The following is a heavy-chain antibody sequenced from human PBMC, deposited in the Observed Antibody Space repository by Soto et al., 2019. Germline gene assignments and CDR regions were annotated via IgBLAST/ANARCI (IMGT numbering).Heavy chain of an antibody. Sequence: EVQLVESGGDSVQPGGSLRLSCLVSGLTIDTYWMGWVRQFPDKGLEWVANIKYDDSEKPYMDSVEGRFTISRDNAKNTLFLQMNRLRVEDTAVYDCAAWARSHWFDYWGRGTLVTVSS. J-gene: IGHJ4*02. D-gene: IGHD1-1*01. CDR2: IKYDDSEK. CDR1: GLTIDTYW. V-gene: IGHV3-7*05. CDR3: AAWARSHWFDY.